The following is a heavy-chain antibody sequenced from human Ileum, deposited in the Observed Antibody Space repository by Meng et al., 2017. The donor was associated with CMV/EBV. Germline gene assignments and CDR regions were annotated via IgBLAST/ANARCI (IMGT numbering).Heavy chain of an antibody. Sequence: GESLKISCAASGFTFSSYAMSLVRQAPGKGLEWVSAISGSGGSTYYADSVKGRFTISRDNSKNTLYLQMNSLRAEDTAVYYCAKKDDYVDYWGQGTLVTVSS. V-gene: IGHV3-23*01. CDR1: GFTFSSYA. J-gene: IGHJ4*02. CDR3: AKKDDYVDY. CDR2: ISGSGGST.